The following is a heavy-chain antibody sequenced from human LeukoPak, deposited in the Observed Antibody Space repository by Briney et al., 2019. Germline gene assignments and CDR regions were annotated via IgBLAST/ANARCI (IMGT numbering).Heavy chain of an antibody. CDR3: AKAQGLCSGGSCYPRAYSFDY. J-gene: IGHJ4*02. CDR2: ISGSGVYT. CDR1: GFTFSSHA. Sequence: GGSLRLSCAASGFTFSSHAMTWVRQAPGKGLEWVSAISGSGVYTYYADSVKGRSTISRDNSKNTLYLQINSLRADDTAVYYCAKAQGLCSGGSCYPRAYSFDYWGQGILVTVSS. V-gene: IGHV3-23*01. D-gene: IGHD2-15*01.